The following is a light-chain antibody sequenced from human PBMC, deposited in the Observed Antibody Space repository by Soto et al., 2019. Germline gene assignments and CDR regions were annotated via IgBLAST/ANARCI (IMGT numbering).Light chain of an antibody. CDR3: QSSDSSGRYPYV. V-gene: IGLV3-25*02. CDR1: ALPKQY. J-gene: IGLJ1*01. Sequence: SYELTQPPSVSVSPGQTARITCSGDALPKQYAYWYQQKPGQAPVVVIYKDNGRPSGIPERFSGSSSGTTVTLTISGDQGEDEAYYYCQSSDSSGRYPYVFGTGTKVTVL. CDR2: KDN.